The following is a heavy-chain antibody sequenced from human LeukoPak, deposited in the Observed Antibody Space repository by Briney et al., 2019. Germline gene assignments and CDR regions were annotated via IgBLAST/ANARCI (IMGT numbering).Heavy chain of an antibody. V-gene: IGHV3-30-3*01. CDR2: ISYDGSNK. J-gene: IGHJ4*02. CDR1: GFTFSSYA. Sequence: GGSLRLSCAASGFTFSSYAMHWVRQAPGKGLEWVAVISYDGSNKYYADSVKGRFTISRDNSKNTLYLQMNSLRAEDTAVYYCAKERPLLGSPIDYWGQGTLVTVSS. D-gene: IGHD2-21*01. CDR3: AKERPLLGSPIDY.